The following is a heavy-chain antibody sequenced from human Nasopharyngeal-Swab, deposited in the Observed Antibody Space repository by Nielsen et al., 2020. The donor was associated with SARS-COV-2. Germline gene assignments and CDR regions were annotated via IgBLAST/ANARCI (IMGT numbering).Heavy chain of an antibody. CDR3: ARSGVITFGGVYYFDY. CDR2: INAGNGNT. D-gene: IGHD3-16*01. Sequence: ASVKVSCKASGDTVTSEAKHRVSQAPGQRLEWMGWINAGNGNTKYSQKLQGRVTITRDTSASTAHMELSSLRSEDTAVYYCARSGVITFGGVYYFDYWGQGTLVTVSS. J-gene: IGHJ4*02. CDR1: GDTVTSEA. V-gene: IGHV1-3*01.